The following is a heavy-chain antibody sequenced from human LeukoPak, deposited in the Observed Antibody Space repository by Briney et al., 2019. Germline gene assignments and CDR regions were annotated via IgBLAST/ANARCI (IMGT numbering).Heavy chain of an antibody. J-gene: IGHJ4*02. CDR1: GFTFSSYA. D-gene: IGHD3-3*02. V-gene: IGHV3-23*01. Sequence: PGGSLRLSCAASGFTFSSYAMSWVRQAPGKGLEWVSAISGSGGSTYYADSVKGRFTISRDNSKNTLYLQMNSLRAEDTAVYYCAKDVARLERTLAFFDYWGQGTLVTVSS. CDR2: ISGSGGST. CDR3: AKDVARLERTLAFFDY.